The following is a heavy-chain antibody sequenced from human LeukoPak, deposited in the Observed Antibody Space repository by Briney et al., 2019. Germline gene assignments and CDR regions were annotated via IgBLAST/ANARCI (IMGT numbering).Heavy chain of an antibody. D-gene: IGHD1-14*01. CDR1: GFTFSSYA. Sequence: GRSLRLSCAASGFTFSSYAMHWVRQAPGKGLEWVAVISYDGSNKYYADSVKGRFTISRDNSKNTLYLQMNSLRAEDTAVYYCARVGSGSAYYYGMDVWGQGTTVTVSS. V-gene: IGHV3-30-3*01. CDR2: ISYDGSNK. CDR3: ARVGSGSAYYYGMDV. J-gene: IGHJ6*02.